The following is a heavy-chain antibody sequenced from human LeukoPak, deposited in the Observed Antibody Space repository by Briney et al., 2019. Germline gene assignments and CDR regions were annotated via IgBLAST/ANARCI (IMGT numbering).Heavy chain of an antibody. CDR3: ARGGAPFIGY. J-gene: IGHJ4*02. D-gene: IGHD3-16*02. CDR1: GFTFSNYW. V-gene: IGHV3-7*03. Sequence: QPGGSLTLSCAASGFTFSNYWMTWVRQVPGKGLEWVAHIKEDGSERYHVDSVKGRFTISRDNAKDSLYLQMNSLRADDTAVYYCARGGAPFIGYWGQGTLVTVSS. CDR2: IKEDGSER.